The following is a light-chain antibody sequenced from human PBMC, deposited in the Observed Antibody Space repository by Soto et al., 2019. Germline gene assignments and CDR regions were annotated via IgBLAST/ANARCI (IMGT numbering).Light chain of an antibody. CDR2: STS. CDR3: QLYYGATRV. J-gene: IGLJ3*02. CDR1: TGAVTSTHY. V-gene: IGLV7-43*01. Sequence: QAVVTQEPSLTVSLGGTVTLTCSSSTGAVTSTHYANWFQQKPGQPPRSLIYSTSNKYSWTPARFSGSLLGGSAALTLSDVQPEDEADYYCQLYYGATRVFGGGTQLT.